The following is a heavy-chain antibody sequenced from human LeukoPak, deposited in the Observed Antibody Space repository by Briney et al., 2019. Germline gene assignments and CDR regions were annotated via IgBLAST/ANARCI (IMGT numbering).Heavy chain of an antibody. J-gene: IGHJ6*03. CDR2: MNPNSGNT. CDR1: GYTFTSYD. Sequence: ASVKVSCKASGYTFTSYDINWVRQAPGQGLEWMGWMNPNSGNTGYAQKFQGRVTMTRNTSIGTAYMELSSLRSEDTAVYYCARGDTMVRGAIPYYYYMDVWGKGTTVTVSS. D-gene: IGHD3-10*01. CDR3: ARGDTMVRGAIPYYYYMDV. V-gene: IGHV1-8*01.